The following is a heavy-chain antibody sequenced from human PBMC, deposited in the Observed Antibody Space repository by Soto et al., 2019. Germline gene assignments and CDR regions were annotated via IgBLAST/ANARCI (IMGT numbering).Heavy chain of an antibody. CDR1: GFTFSTYW. CDR3: ARGDTAMVIDY. V-gene: IGHV3-74*01. J-gene: IGHJ4*02. CDR2: INSAGTTT. D-gene: IGHD5-18*01. Sequence: EVQLVESGGGLVQPGGSLRLSCAASGFTFSTYWMHWVRQAPGKGLVWVSRINSAGTTTTYADSMKGRFTISRDNAKNTLYLQMNSLRAEDTAVYYCARGDTAMVIDYWGQGTQVTVSS.